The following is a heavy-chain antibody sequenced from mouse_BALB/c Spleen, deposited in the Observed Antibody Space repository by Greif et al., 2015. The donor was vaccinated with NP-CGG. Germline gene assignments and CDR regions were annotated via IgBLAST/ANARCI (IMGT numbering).Heavy chain of an antibody. CDR2: IRLKSNNYAT. J-gene: IGHJ1*01. D-gene: IGHD2-14*01. CDR3: TRKDYRYGYWYFDV. CDR1: GFTFSNYW. Sequence: EVKLVESGGGLVQPGGSMKLSCVASGFTFSNYWMNWVRQSPEKGPEWVAEIRLKSNNYATHYAESVKGRFTISRDDSKSSVYLQMNNLRAEDTGIYYCTRKDYRYGYWYFDVWGAGTTVTVSS. V-gene: IGHV6-6*02.